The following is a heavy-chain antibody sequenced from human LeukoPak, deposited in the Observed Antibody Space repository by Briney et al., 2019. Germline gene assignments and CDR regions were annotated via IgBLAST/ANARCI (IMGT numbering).Heavy chain of an antibody. Sequence: SETLSLTCAVSGGSISSGGYSWSWIRQPPGKGLEWIGYIYHSGSTYYNPSLKSRVTISVDTSKNQFSLKLSSVTAADTAVYYCARAGGYSGYDQIFDYWGQGTLVTVSS. CDR2: IYHSGST. CDR3: ARAGGYSGYDQIFDY. D-gene: IGHD5-12*01. J-gene: IGHJ4*02. CDR1: GGSISSGGYS. V-gene: IGHV4-30-2*01.